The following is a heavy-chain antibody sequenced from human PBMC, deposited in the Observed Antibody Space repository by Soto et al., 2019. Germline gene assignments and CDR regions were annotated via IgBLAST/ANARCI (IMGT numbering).Heavy chain of an antibody. J-gene: IGHJ6*02. CDR1: GYSVSSSDYY. V-gene: IGHV4-39*01. CDR2: MLYSGLT. D-gene: IGHD2-15*01. CDR3: APLSVSLSGPYGIHV. Sequence: SETLSLTCSVSGYSVSSSDYYWAWIRQPPGRGLEWIGSMLYSGLTYYNPPLKSRVTLSVDTSKNQFSVRLNSGTASDTAVYYWAPLSVSLSGPYGIHVWGQGTTVTVS.